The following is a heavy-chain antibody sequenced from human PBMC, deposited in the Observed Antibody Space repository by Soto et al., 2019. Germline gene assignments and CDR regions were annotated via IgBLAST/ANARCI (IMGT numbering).Heavy chain of an antibody. CDR1: GGSISSGGYY. J-gene: IGHJ4*02. D-gene: IGHD3-16*01. Sequence: PSETLSLTCAVSGGSISSGGYYWSWIRQPPGKGLEWIGYIYYSGSTNYNPSLKSRVTISVDTSKNQISLKLSSVTAADTAVYYCARSREEFGFRSFTWGQGTLVTVSS. V-gene: IGHV4-61*08. CDR2: IYYSGST. CDR3: ARSREEFGFRSFT.